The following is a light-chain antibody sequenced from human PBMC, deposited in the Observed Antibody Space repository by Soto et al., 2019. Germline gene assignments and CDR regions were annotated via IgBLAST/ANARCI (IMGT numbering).Light chain of an antibody. CDR3: PQRNNRLFT. CDR2: DAS. J-gene: IGKJ3*01. V-gene: IGKV3-11*01. CDR1: QRVSSY. Sequence: EIVLTQSPATLSLSPGERATLSCRASQRVSSYLAWYQQKPGQAPRLLIYDASNRATGIPARFSGSGPWTDFTPTISTPEPNDFTDYYCPQRNNRLFTFGPKNKVDIK.